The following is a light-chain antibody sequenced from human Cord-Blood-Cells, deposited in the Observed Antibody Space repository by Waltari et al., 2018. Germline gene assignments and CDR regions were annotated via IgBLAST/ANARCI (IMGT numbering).Light chain of an antibody. CDR1: QSVSSY. Sequence: EIVLTQSPATLSLSPGERATLPFRASQSVSSYLACYQQKPGQAPRPLIYDASNRATGIPARFSGSGSGTDFTLTISSLEPEDFAVYYCQHRSNWPPYTFGQGTKLEIK. CDR3: QHRSNWPPYT. J-gene: IGKJ2*01. CDR2: DAS. V-gene: IGKV3-11*01.